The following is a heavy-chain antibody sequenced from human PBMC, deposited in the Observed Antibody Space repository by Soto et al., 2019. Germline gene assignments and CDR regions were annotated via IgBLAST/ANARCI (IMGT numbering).Heavy chain of an antibody. CDR1: GFDFRSYG. V-gene: IGHV3-30*03. CDR2: ASYDGSET. J-gene: IGHJ4*02. D-gene: IGHD3-10*01. Sequence: PGGSLRLSCTASGFDFRSYGIHWVRQAPGRGLEWVAAASYDGSETYYADSAKGRFTVSKEISKNTAFLQMNALRHEDTAVYLCVRDSGWPILNFDSWGQGTLVTVSS. CDR3: VRDSGWPILNFDS.